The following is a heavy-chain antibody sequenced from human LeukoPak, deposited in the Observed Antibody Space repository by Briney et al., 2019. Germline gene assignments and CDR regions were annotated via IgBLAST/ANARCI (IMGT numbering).Heavy chain of an antibody. Sequence: GGSLRLSCAASGFTFSSFGMSWVRQAPGKGLEWVANIKQDGSEKYCVDSVKGRFTISRDNAKKSLYLQMNSLRAEDTAVYYCARGRSGWYIYFDYWGQGTLVTVSS. J-gene: IGHJ4*02. CDR2: IKQDGSEK. CDR3: ARGRSGWYIYFDY. V-gene: IGHV3-7*04. D-gene: IGHD6-19*01. CDR1: GFTFSSFG.